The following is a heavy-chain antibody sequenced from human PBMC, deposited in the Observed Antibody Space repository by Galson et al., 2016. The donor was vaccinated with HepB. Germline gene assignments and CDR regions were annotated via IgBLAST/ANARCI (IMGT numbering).Heavy chain of an antibody. CDR2: ISAYSGNT. V-gene: IGHV1-18*01. CDR1: GYTFTNYG. Sequence: SVKVSCKASGYTFTNYGINWVRQAAGQGLEWLGWISAYSGNTNYAKSLQDRVTMTTDTSTTTAYMELRSLSSDDTAVYYCARDGFPSIPMVREFDYWGQGTLVSVSS. D-gene: IGHD3-10*01. CDR3: ARDGFPSIPMVREFDY. J-gene: IGHJ4*02.